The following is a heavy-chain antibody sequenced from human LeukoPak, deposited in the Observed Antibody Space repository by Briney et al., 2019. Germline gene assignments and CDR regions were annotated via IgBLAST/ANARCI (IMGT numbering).Heavy chain of an antibody. Sequence: QPGGSLRLSCAASGFTFSSYWMSWVRQAPGKGLEWVANIKQDGSEKYYVDSVKGRFTISRDNAKNSLYLQMNSLRAEDTAVYYCASLGYSSGWYYFDYWGQGTLVTVSS. CDR3: ASLGYSSGWYYFDY. CDR2: IKQDGSEK. CDR1: GFTFSSYW. J-gene: IGHJ4*02. D-gene: IGHD6-19*01. V-gene: IGHV3-7*01.